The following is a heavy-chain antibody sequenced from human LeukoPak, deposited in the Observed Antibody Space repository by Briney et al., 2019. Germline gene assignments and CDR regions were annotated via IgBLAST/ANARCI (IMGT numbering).Heavy chain of an antibody. CDR1: GFTFSRYG. D-gene: IGHD3-22*01. CDR2: ISGSGGNT. V-gene: IGHV3-23*01. J-gene: IGHJ4*02. CDR3: AKDRHYYDTSGYNY. Sequence: PGGSLRLSCAASGFTFSRYGMSWVRQAPGKGLEWVSGISGSGGNTYYADSVKGRFTISRDNSKNTLYLRMSRLRAEDTAVYYCAKDRHYYDTSGYNYWGQGTLVTVSS.